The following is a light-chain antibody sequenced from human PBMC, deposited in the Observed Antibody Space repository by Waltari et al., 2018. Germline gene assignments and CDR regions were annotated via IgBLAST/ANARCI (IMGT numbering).Light chain of an antibody. CDR3: QQYSYYPWT. J-gene: IGKJ1*01. CDR1: ESLGSE. CDR2: DAS. V-gene: IGKV1-5*01. Sequence: DIQMTQSPSTLSASIGDRVTITCRASESLGSEWAWYKQRPGNAPNMLIYDASNLQTGVPSRFSGSGSGTEFTLTINNLQPDDFVTYFCQQYSYYPWTFGQETKVEIK.